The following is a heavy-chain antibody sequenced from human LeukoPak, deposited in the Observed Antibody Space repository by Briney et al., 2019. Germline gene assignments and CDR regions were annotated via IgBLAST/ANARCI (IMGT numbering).Heavy chain of an antibody. D-gene: IGHD3-22*01. V-gene: IGHV4-31*03. J-gene: IGHJ3*02. CDR3: ARAPYYYDSSGYLI. CDR1: GGSISSGDYY. Sequence: SQTLSLTCTVSGGSISSGDYYWGWIRQHPGKGLEWVGYIYYSGSTYYNPSLKSRVTISVDTSKNQFSLKLSSVTAADTAVYYCARAPYYYDSSGYLIWGQGTMVTVSS. CDR2: IYYSGST.